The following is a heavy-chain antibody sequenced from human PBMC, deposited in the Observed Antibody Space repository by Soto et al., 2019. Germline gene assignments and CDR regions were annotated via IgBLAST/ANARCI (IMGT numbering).Heavy chain of an antibody. J-gene: IGHJ6*03. Sequence: SETLSLTCAVYGGSFSGYYWSWIRQPPGKGLEWIGEINHSGSTNYNPSLKSRVTISVDTSKNQFSLKLSSVTAADTAVYYCARSLYCSSTSCPYYYYYMDVWGKGTTVTVSS. CDR1: GGSFSGYY. D-gene: IGHD2-2*01. CDR2: INHSGST. CDR3: ARSLYCSSTSCPYYYYYMDV. V-gene: IGHV4-34*01.